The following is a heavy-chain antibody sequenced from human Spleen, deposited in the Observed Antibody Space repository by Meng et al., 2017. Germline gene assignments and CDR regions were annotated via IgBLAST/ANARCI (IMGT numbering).Heavy chain of an antibody. CDR1: GLTFSKYA. V-gene: IGHV3-23*01. CDR2: VTASGGST. Sequence: GGSLRPSGAAPGLTFSKYAMTWVRQTPGKGLEWVSAVTASGGSTYYADSVKGRFTISRDNSKNTLHLQMNSLRVEDTALYYCATESTVTSSPYYYYSMDAWGQGTTVTVSS. D-gene: IGHD4-17*01. J-gene: IGHJ6*02. CDR3: ATESTVTSSPYYYYSMDA.